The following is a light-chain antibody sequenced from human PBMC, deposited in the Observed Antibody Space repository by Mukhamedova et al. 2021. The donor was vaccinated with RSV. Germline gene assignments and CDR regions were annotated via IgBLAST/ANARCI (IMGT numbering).Light chain of an antibody. CDR2: AAS. J-gene: IGKJ2*01. Sequence: PGKAPKRLIFAASTLQSGVPSRFSGSASGTEFTLTISSLQPDDFATYFCLQHNSYPYTFGQGTKLEIK. V-gene: IGKV1-17*01. CDR3: LQHNSYPYT.